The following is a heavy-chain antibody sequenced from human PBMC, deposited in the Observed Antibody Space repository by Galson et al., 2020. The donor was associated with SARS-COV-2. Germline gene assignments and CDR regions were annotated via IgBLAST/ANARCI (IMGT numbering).Heavy chain of an antibody. D-gene: IGHD3-10*01. J-gene: IGHJ5*02. Sequence: AGGSLRLSCAASGLTFSGYVMNWVRQAPGKGLEWVSSISTGSNYIYYADSVKGQFTISRDNAKNSLYLQMNSLRAEDTAVYYCARDGAYYGSGTYYNDPVFDYTWGQGTLVTVSS. CDR1: GLTFSGYV. CDR2: ISTGSNYI. CDR3: ARDGAYYGSGTYYNDPVFDYT. V-gene: IGHV3-21*01.